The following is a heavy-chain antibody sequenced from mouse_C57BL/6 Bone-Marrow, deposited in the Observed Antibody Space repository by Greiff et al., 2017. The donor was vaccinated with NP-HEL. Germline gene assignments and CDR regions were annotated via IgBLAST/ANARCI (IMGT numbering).Heavy chain of an antibody. J-gene: IGHJ3*01. Sequence: VQLQESGPGLVAPSQCLSITCTVSGFSFTSYAISWVRQTPGKGLEWLGVIWTGGGTNSNSALKSRLSISKDNSKIQVFLKMNSLQTDDTDRYDCARTQTGAWFAYWGQGTLVTVSA. V-gene: IGHV2-9-1*01. CDR3: ARTQTGAWFAY. D-gene: IGHD4-1*01. CDR2: IWTGGGT. CDR1: GFSFTSYA.